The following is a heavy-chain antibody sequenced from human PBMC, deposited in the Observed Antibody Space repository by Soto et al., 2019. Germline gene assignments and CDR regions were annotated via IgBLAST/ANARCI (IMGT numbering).Heavy chain of an antibody. D-gene: IGHD3-3*01. V-gene: IGHV4-34*01. CDR1: GGSFSGYY. J-gene: IGHJ6*03. Sequence: ASETLSLTCAVYGGSFSGYYWSWIRQPPGKGLEWIGEINHSGSTNYNPSLKSRVTISVDTSKNQFSLKLSSVTAADTAVYYCARGAVSYYDFWSSYYTYNYNYMDVWGKGTTVTSP. CDR3: ARGAVSYYDFWSSYYTYNYNYMDV. CDR2: INHSGST.